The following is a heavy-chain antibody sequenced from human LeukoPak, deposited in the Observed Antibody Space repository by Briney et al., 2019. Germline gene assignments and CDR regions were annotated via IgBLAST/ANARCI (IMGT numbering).Heavy chain of an antibody. CDR1: GFTFSSFW. CDR3: ARDSGWFRFDY. CDR2: IKEDGSQK. V-gene: IGHV3-7*03. D-gene: IGHD6-13*01. J-gene: IGHJ4*02. Sequence: GGSLRLSCAASGFTFSSFWMTWVRQAPGKGLEWVANIKEDGSQKYYVDSVKGRFTISRDNAKNSLFLQTNSLRADDTAVYYCARDSGWFRFDYWGQGTLVTVSS.